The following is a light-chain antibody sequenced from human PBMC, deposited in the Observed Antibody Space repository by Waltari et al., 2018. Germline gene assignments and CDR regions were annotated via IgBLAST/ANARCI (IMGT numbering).Light chain of an antibody. CDR3: QQYGSSPWT. J-gene: IGKJ1*01. Sequence: EIGLTQSPGTLSLSPGERATLSCRASQSISSYLAWYQQKPGQAPRLLIHGASTRATGIPDRFSGSGSGTDFTLTISRLDPEDFAVYYCQQYGSSPWTFGQGTKVEIK. V-gene: IGKV3-20*01. CDR2: GAS. CDR1: QSISSY.